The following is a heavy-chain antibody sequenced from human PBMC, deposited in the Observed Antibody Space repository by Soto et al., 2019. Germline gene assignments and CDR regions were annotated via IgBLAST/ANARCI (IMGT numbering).Heavy chain of an antibody. CDR1: GGSISSSSYY. CDR2: IYYSGST. V-gene: IGHV4-39*01. Sequence: SETLSLTCTVSGGSISSSSYYWGWIRQPPGKGLEWIGSIYYSGSTYYNPSLKSRFTISVDTSKNQFSLKLSSVTAADTAVYYCARQGITGTTSLFFDYWGQGTLVTVSS. CDR3: ARQGITGTTSLFFDY. D-gene: IGHD1-7*01. J-gene: IGHJ4*02.